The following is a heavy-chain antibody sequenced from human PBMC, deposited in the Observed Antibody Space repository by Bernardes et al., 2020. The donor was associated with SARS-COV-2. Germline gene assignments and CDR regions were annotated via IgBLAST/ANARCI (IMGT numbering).Heavy chain of an antibody. CDR2: INHAGSEP. V-gene: IGHV3-7*03. D-gene: IGHD3-3*01. J-gene: IGHJ4*01. Sequence: ECQKLSPTVPGFTFGSYWMSWVRQALGQGLEWVANINHAGSEPYYVDSVKARFTLSRDNAKNSLYLQMNSLRAEDMAVYYCARDGPYYDVWSGKWGHGTLVTVSS. CDR1: GFTFGSYW. CDR3: ARDGPYYDVWSGK.